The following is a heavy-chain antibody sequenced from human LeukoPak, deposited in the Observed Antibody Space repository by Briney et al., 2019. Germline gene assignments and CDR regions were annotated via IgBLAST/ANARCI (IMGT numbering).Heavy chain of an antibody. V-gene: IGHV3-21*01. J-gene: IGHJ4*02. CDR3: ARDSGDSGSLSYFDY. Sequence: PGGPLRLSCAASGFTFSSYSMNWVRQAPGKGLEWVSSISSSSSYIYYADSVKGRFTISRDNAKNSLYLQMNSLRAEDTAVYYCARDSGDSGSLSYFDYWGQGTLVTVSS. CDR2: ISSSSSYI. CDR1: GFTFSSYS. D-gene: IGHD1-26*01.